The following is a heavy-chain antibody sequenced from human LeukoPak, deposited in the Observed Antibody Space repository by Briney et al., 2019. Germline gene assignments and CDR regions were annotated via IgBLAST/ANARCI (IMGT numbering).Heavy chain of an antibody. D-gene: IGHD2-2*01. Sequence: PGGSLRRSCAASGLTFSGYAMTWVRQAPDKGLKWVSAISGSDGSTYYADSVKGRFTISRDDSQNTLYLQMNSLSAEDTAVYYCAKVETSGGANCYALDYWGQGTLVTVSS. J-gene: IGHJ4*02. CDR1: GLTFSGYA. CDR3: AKVETSGGANCYALDY. V-gene: IGHV3-23*01. CDR2: ISGSDGST.